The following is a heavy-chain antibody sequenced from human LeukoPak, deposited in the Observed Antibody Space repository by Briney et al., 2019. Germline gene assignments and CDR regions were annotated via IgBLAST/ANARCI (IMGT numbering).Heavy chain of an antibody. CDR2: IYYSGST. CDR3: ARDLAENYYDY. J-gene: IGHJ4*02. V-gene: IGHV4-59*01. CDR1: GGSISSYY. Sequence: SETLSLTCTVSGGSISSYYWSWIRQPPGKGLEWIGYIYYSGSTNYNPSLKSRVTISVDTSKNQFSLKLSSVTAADTAVYYCARDLAENYYDYWGQGTLVTVSS. D-gene: IGHD3-16*01.